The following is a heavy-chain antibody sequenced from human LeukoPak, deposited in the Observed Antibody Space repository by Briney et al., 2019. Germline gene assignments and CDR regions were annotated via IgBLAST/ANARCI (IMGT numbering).Heavy chain of an antibody. CDR1: GYTFTTYY. CDR2: INPSGGST. J-gene: IGHJ4*02. V-gene: IGHV1-46*01. Sequence: ASVKVSCKASGYTFTTYYMHWVRQAPGQGLEWMGIINPSGGSTTYAQNFQGRVTMTRDTSTSAVYMELSSLRSEDTAVYYCAREGYSNGWYRYWGQGTLVTVSS. CDR3: AREGYSNGWYRY. D-gene: IGHD6-19*01.